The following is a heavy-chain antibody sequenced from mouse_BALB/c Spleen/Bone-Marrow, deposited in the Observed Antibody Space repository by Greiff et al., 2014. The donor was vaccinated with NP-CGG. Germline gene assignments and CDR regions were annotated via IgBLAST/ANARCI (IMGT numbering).Heavy chain of an antibody. J-gene: IGHJ3*01. D-gene: IGHD1-1*02. Sequence: QVQLKHSGAELMKPGASVKISCKATGYTFSSYWIEWVKQRPGHGLEWIGEILPGSGSTNYNEKFKGKATFTADTSSNTAYMQLSSLTSEDSAVYYCASFYGRFAYWGQGTLVTVSA. CDR1: GYTFSSYW. V-gene: IGHV1-9*01. CDR3: ASFYGRFAY. CDR2: ILPGSGST.